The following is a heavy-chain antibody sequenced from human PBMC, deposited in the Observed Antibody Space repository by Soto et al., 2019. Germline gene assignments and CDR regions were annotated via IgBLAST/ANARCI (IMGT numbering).Heavy chain of an antibody. J-gene: IGHJ4*02. Sequence: PGGSLRLSCAASGFTFRSYAMSWVRQAPGKGLEWVSGISGSGISTHYADSVKGRFTISRDNSKNTLYLQMNSLRAEDTAVYYCAKEHGDYFDYWGQGTLVTVSS. V-gene: IGHV3-23*01. CDR3: AKEHGDYFDY. CDR2: ISGSGIST. D-gene: IGHD4-17*01. CDR1: GFTFRSYA.